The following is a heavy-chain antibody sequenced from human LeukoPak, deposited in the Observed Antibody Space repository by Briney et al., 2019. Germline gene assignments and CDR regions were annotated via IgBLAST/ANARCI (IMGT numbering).Heavy chain of an antibody. Sequence: PGGSLRLSCAASGFTFSDYYMSWIRQAPGKGLEWVSYISSSGSTIYYADSVKGRFTISRDNAKNSLYLQMNSLRAEDTAVYYCARDHKAREVVPAAIWGQGTLVTVSS. CDR3: ARDHKAREVVPAAI. V-gene: IGHV3-11*01. D-gene: IGHD2-2*01. CDR1: GFTFSDYY. CDR2: ISSSGSTI. J-gene: IGHJ4*02.